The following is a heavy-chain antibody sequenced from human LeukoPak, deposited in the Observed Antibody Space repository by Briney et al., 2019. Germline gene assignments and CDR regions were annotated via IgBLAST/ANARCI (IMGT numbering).Heavy chain of an antibody. D-gene: IGHD2-21*02. CDR3: ATEPPVVVTSSDAFDI. CDR1: GFTFSRYS. J-gene: IGHJ3*02. V-gene: IGHV3-21*01. Sequence: GGSLRPSCAASGFTFSRYSMNWVRQVPGKGLEWVSSISSSSSYIYYADSVKGRFSISRDNAQNSLYLQMNSLRAEDTAVYYCATEPPVVVTSSDAFDIWGQGTMVTVSS. CDR2: ISSSSSYI.